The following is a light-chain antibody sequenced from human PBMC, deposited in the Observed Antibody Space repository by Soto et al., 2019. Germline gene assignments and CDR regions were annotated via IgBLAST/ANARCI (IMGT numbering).Light chain of an antibody. CDR2: HVT. V-gene: IGLV2-14*01. Sequence: QSALTQPASVSGSLGQSITISCSGTSSDVGAYNYVSWYQQNPGKAPKLMIYHVTDRPSGVSNRFSGSKSGNTASLTISGLQAEDEADYYCCSYTTSNTFVFGTGTQLTVL. J-gene: IGLJ1*01. CDR3: CSYTTSNTFV. CDR1: SSDVGAYNY.